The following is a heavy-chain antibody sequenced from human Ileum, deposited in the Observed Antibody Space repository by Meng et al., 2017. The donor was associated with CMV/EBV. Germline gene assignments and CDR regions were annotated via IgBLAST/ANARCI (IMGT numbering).Heavy chain of an antibody. D-gene: IGHD2-21*02. Sequence: VQLRESGPGLLRPPETLSSACIVAGYSTSKSYGNVRRLPGGKGLEWIWRIHSRGDTYYNPSLKSRVTISIDTTRNQFFLMLNSVTAADTAIYYCARWVTGSPGFDCWGQGTLVTVSS. V-gene: IGHV4-4*07. J-gene: IGHJ4*02. CDR3: ARWVTGSPGFDC. CDR1: GYSTSKSY. CDR2: IHSRGDT.